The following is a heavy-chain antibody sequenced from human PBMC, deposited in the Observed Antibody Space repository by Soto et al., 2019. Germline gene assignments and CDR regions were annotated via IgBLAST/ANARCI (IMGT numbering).Heavy chain of an antibody. CDR1: GGSISSNY. Sequence: QVQLQESGPGLVKPSETLSLTCTVSGGSISSNYWNWIRQPPGKGLEWIGYISYSGSTNYSPSLKSRVNISLDTSKTHFSLKLTSVTAADTAVYYCARSYGSGNYFDSWGQGTLVTVSS. D-gene: IGHD3-10*01. V-gene: IGHV4-59*01. CDR3: ARSYGSGNYFDS. CDR2: ISYSGST. J-gene: IGHJ4*02.